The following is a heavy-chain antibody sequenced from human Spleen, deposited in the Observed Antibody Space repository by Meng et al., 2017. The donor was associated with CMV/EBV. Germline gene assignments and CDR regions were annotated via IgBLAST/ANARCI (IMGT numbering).Heavy chain of an antibody. V-gene: IGHV3-21*01. CDR1: GISFSSYS. J-gene: IGHJ4*02. CDR2: ISSSSSYI. D-gene: IGHD4-17*01. Sequence: CAASGISFSSYSMNWVRQAPGKGLEWVSSISSSSSYIYYADSVKGRFTISRDNAKNPLYLQMNSLRAEDTAVYYCARGLRPYGDYDYWGQGTLVTVSS. CDR3: ARGLRPYGDYDY.